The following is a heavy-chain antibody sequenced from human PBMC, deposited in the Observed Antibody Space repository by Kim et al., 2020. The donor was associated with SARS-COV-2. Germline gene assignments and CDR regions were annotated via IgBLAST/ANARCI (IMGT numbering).Heavy chain of an antibody. V-gene: IGHV3-7*03. CDR1: GFTFSSYG. J-gene: IGHJ4*02. CDR3: ARSEYGIDY. CDR2: IKQDGSEK. D-gene: IGHD2-2*01. Sequence: GGSLRLSCAASGFTFSSYGMSWVRQAPGKGLEWVANIKQDGSEKYYVDSVKGRFTISRDNAKNSLYLQMNSLRAEDTAVYYCARSEYGIDYWGQGTLVT.